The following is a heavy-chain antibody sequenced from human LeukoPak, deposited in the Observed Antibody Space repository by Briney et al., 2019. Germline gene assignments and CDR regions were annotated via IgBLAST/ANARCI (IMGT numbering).Heavy chain of an antibody. J-gene: IGHJ4*02. CDR1: GFTFSSYA. D-gene: IGHD3-10*01. V-gene: IGHV3-30-3*01. CDR3: ARDHYGSGDARRFDY. CDR2: ISYDGSNK. Sequence: GRSLRLSCAASGFTFSSYAMHWVRQAPGKGLEWVAVISYDGSNKYYADSVKGRFTISRDNSKNTLYLQMISLRAEDTAVYYCARDHYGSGDARRFDYWGQGTLVTVSS.